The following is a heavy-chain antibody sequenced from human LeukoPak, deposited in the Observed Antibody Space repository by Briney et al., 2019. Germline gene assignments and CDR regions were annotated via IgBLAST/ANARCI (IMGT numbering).Heavy chain of an antibody. CDR2: ISYGGTT. D-gene: IGHD3-10*01. J-gene: IGHJ4*02. V-gene: IGHV4-59*01. Sequence: PSETLSLTCSVSGDSMTNYHWTWIRQPPGKELEWIRSISYGGTTNYNPSLNSRVTMSVDTSKKQFSLRLNSVTAADTAVYYCVRSGLVRGVSTWGQGTLVTVSS. CDR1: GDSMTNYH. CDR3: VRSGLVRGVST.